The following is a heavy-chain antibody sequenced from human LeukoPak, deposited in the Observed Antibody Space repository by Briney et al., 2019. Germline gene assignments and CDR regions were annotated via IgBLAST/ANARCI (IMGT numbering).Heavy chain of an antibody. CDR3: AREPRDCTGGTCHSGGGYYFEY. D-gene: IGHD2-8*02. Sequence: GSLRLSCAASGFTFSSYAMSWVRQAPGKGLEWVSAVSGSGANTYHSDSVRGWFTISRDNSKNTLHLQMNSLRAGDTAVFYCAREPRDCTGGTCHSGGGYYFEYWGQGILVTVSS. CDR1: GFTFSSYA. J-gene: IGHJ4*02. CDR2: VSGSGANT. V-gene: IGHV3-23*01.